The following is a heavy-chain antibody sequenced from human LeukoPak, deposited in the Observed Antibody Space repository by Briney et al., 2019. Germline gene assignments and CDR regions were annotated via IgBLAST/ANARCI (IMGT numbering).Heavy chain of an antibody. V-gene: IGHV3-7*01. J-gene: IGHJ6*02. Sequence: GGSLRLSCAASGFTFSSYWMSWVRQAPGKGLEWVANIKQDGSEKYYVDSAKGRFTISRDNAKNSLYLQMNSLRAEDTAVYYCARERKFDSSGWSFYYYYGMDVWGQGTTVTVSS. CDR1: GFTFSSYW. D-gene: IGHD6-19*01. CDR3: ARERKFDSSGWSFYYYYGMDV. CDR2: IKQDGSEK.